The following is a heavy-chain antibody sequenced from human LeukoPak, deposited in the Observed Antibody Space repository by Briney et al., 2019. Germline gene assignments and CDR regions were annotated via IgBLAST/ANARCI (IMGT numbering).Heavy chain of an antibody. CDR1: GGTFSSYA. D-gene: IGHD3-10*01. Sequence: SVKVSCKASGGTFSSYAISWVRQAPGQGLEWMGGIIPIFGTANYAQKFQGRVTITADESTSTAYMELSSLRSEDTAVYYCARARGRITMVRGVDGWFGPWGQGTLVTVSS. V-gene: IGHV1-69*13. CDR2: IIPIFGTA. J-gene: IGHJ5*02. CDR3: ARARGRITMVRGVDGWFGP.